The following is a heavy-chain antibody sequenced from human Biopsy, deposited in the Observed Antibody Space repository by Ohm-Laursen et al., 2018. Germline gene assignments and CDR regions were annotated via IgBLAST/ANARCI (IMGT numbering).Heavy chain of an antibody. V-gene: IGHV4-59*08. J-gene: IGHJ6*02. CDR2: IYYSGST. Sequence: GTLSLTCTVSGGSISSYYWSWIRQPPGKGLECIGYIYYSGSTNYSPSLKSRVTMAVDTSKNQFSLRLSSVTAADTAVYYCARLWGGYHFHGMDVWGQGTTVTVSS. D-gene: IGHD7-27*01. CDR1: GGSISSYY. CDR3: ARLWGGYHFHGMDV.